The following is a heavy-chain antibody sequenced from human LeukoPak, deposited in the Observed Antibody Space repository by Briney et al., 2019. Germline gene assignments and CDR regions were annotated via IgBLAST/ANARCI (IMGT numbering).Heavy chain of an antibody. CDR3: ARVSYDYVWGSSYAFDI. D-gene: IGHD3-16*01. CDR2: IYHSGST. V-gene: IGHV4-30-2*01. Sequence: PSETLSLTCTVSGGSISSSSYYWGWIRQPPGKGLEWIGYIYHSGSTYYNPSLKSRVTISVDRSKNQFSLKLSSVTAADTAVYYCARVSYDYVWGSSYAFDIWGQGTMVTVSS. CDR1: GGSISSSSYY. J-gene: IGHJ3*02.